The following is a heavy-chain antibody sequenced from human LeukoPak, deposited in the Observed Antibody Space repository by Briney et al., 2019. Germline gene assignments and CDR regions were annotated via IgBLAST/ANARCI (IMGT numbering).Heavy chain of an antibody. Sequence: GESLKISCKGSGYRFTSYWIGWVRQMPGKGLEWMGIIFPGDSDTRYSPSFQGQVTISADKSISTAYLQWSSLKASDSAMYYCARRSAGYGIDYWGQGTLVTVSS. J-gene: IGHJ4*02. CDR2: IFPGDSDT. V-gene: IGHV5-51*01. CDR3: ARRSAGYGIDY. D-gene: IGHD2-15*01. CDR1: GYRFTSYW.